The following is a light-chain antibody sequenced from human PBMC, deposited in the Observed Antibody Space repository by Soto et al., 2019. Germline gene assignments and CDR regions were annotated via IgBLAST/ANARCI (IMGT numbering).Light chain of an antibody. CDR2: DAS. V-gene: IGKV1-5*01. CDR1: QSISRW. CDR3: QQYDSNSS. Sequence: DIQMTQSPSTLSASVGDRVTITCRASQSISRWLAWYQQKPGKAPQVLIYDASILHSGVPSRFSGSGSGSQFTLTISSLQPDAVAPYYCQQYDSNSSFGGGTKV. J-gene: IGKJ4*01.